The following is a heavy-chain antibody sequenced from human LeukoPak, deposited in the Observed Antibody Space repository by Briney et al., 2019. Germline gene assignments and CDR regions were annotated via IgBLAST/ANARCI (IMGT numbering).Heavy chain of an antibody. Sequence: PGGSLRLSCAASGFTFSDYWMHWVRQTPGEGLVWVSRIISDGSSTSYADSVKGRFTISRDNAKNTLYLQMNSLRVEDMAVYYCARDGSLPDYWGQGTLVTVSS. V-gene: IGHV3-74*01. J-gene: IGHJ4*02. CDR2: IISDGSST. CDR3: ARDGSLPDY. CDR1: GFTFSDYW.